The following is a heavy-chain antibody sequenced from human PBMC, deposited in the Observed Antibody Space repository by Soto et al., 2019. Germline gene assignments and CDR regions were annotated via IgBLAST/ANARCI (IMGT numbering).Heavy chain of an antibody. J-gene: IGHJ4*02. V-gene: IGHV1-18*01. CDR3: ARGPTDYYDNSANYFLDY. CDR1: GDTFITYG. D-gene: IGHD3-22*01. Sequence: GASVKVSCKASGDTFITYGVSWVRQAPGQGLDWLGWISTYNGNTRYAERLQGRVTMTTDTTTNTAYMELRNLRSDDTAVYYCARGPTDYYDNSANYFLDYWGQGTLVTVSS. CDR2: ISTYNGNT.